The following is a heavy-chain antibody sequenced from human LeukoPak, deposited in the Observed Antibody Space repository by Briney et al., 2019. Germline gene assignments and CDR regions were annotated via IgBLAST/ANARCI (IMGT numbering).Heavy chain of an antibody. CDR1: GGSISSYY. D-gene: IGHD3-22*01. CDR3: ARVLNYYNSSGYYPAYDYFDY. V-gene: IGHV4-59*01. J-gene: IGHJ4*02. Sequence: SETLSLTCTVSGGSISSYYWSWIRKPPGKGLEWIGYIYYSGSTNYNPSLKSRVTISVDTSKNQFSLKLSSLTAADTAVYYCARVLNYYNSSGYYPAYDYFDYWGQGTLVTVSS. CDR2: IYYSGST.